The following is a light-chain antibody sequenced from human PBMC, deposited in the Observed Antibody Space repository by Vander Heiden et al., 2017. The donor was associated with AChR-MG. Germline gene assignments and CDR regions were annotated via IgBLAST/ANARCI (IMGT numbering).Light chain of an antibody. CDR2: AAS. Sequence: DIQLTQSPSFLSASVGDRVTITCRASQGISSYLAWYQQKPGKAPKLLIYAASTLQSGVPSRFSGSAYGTEFTLTISSLHPEDFATYYCQHRNWYPWITFGQGTRLEIK. CDR3: QHRNWYPWIT. J-gene: IGKJ5*01. CDR1: QGISSY. V-gene: IGKV1-9*01.